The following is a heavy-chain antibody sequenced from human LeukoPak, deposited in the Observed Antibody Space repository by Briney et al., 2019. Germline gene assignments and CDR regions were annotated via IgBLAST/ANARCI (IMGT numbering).Heavy chain of an antibody. CDR3: ARVYGGRPTYFDY. CDR1: GITFSSYS. V-gene: IGHV3-48*02. J-gene: IGHJ4*02. D-gene: IGHD4-23*01. Sequence: PGGSLRLSCAAFGITFSSYSMNWVRQAPGKGLEWVSYISSSGSTIDYADSVKGRFTISRDNAKNSLYLQMNSLRDEDTAVYYCARVYGGRPTYFDYWGQGTLVTVSS. CDR2: ISSSGSTI.